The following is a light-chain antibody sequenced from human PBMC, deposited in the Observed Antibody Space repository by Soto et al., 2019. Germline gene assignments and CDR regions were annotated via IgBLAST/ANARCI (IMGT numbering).Light chain of an antibody. J-gene: IGKJ4*01. CDR2: GVS. V-gene: IGKV3-20*01. Sequence: EIVLTQSPGTLSLSPGERATLSCRASQSFRSNYLAWYQQRPGQAPRLLIYGVSSRASGIPDRFSGSGSGTDFTLTISRLEPEDSAVYYCQQYDRVPGFTFGGGTKVDIK. CDR3: QQYDRVPGFT. CDR1: QSFRSNY.